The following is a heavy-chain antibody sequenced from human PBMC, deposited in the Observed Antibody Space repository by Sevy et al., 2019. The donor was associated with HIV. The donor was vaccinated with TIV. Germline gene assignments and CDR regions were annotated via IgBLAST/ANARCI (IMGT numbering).Heavy chain of an antibody. CDR2: ISSSSSYI. Sequence: GGSLRLSCAASGFTFSSYSMNWVRQAPGKGLEWVSSISSSSSYIYYADSVKGRFTISRDNAKNSLYLQMNSLRAEDAAVYYCARPPTMIVVGPKDQDAFDIWGQGTMVTVSS. CDR3: ARPPTMIVVGPKDQDAFDI. V-gene: IGHV3-21*01. J-gene: IGHJ3*02. CDR1: GFTFSSYS. D-gene: IGHD3-22*01.